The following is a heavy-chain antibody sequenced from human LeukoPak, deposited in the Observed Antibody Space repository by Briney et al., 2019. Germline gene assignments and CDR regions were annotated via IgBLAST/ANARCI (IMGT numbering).Heavy chain of an antibody. CDR3: ARDDGGSGYRPFDY. CDR1: GGSFSGYY. V-gene: IGHV4-34*01. Sequence: SETLSLTCAVYGGSFSGYYWSWIRQPPGKGLEWIGEINHSGSTNYNPSLKSRVTISVDKSKNQFSLKLSSVTAADTAVYYCARDDGGSGYRPFDYWGQGTLVTVSS. J-gene: IGHJ4*02. CDR2: INHSGST. D-gene: IGHD3-22*01.